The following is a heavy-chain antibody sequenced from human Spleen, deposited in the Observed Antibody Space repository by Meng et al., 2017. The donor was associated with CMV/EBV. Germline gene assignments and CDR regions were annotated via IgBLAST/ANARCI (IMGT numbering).Heavy chain of an antibody. D-gene: IGHD6-6*01. CDR2: INPNSGGT. V-gene: IGHV1-2*02. Sequence: ASVKVSCKASGYTFTGYYMHWVRQAPGQGLEWMGWINPNSGGTNYAQKFQGRVTMTRDTSISTAYMELSRLRSDDTAVYYCARVRVGQLDDGGGYYYYGMDVWGQGTTVTVSS. J-gene: IGHJ6*02. CDR3: ARVRVGQLDDGGGYYYYGMDV. CDR1: GYTFTGYY.